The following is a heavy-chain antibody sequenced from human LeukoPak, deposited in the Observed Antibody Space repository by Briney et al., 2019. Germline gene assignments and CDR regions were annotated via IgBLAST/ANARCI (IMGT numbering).Heavy chain of an antibody. D-gene: IGHD3-22*01. J-gene: IGHJ3*02. V-gene: IGHV3-7*01. CDR2: IKQDGSEK. Sequence: GGSLRLSCAASGFTFSSSWMSWVRQAPGKGLEWVANIKQDGSEKYYVDSVKGRFTISRDNAKNSLYLQMNSLRAEDTAVYYCAKGRVDNYDSSDAFDIWGQGTMVTVSS. CDR3: AKGRVDNYDSSDAFDI. CDR1: GFTFSSSW.